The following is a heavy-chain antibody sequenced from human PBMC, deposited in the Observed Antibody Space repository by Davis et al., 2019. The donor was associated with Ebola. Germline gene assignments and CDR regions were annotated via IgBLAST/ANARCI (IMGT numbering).Heavy chain of an antibody. CDR1: GGTFSSYA. D-gene: IGHD2-15*01. Sequence: AASVQVSCKASGGTFSSYAISWVRQAPGQGLEWMGGIIPIFGTANYAQKFQGRVTITADKSTSTAYMELSSLRSEDTAVYYCARGGCSGGSCSYYFDYWGQGTLVTVSS. J-gene: IGHJ4*02. CDR3: ARGGCSGGSCSYYFDY. CDR2: IIPIFGTA. V-gene: IGHV1-69*06.